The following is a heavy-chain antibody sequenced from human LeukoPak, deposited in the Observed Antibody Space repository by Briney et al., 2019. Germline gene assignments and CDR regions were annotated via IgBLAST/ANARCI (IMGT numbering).Heavy chain of an antibody. CDR3: ARDNPGSGWTQCFDY. V-gene: IGHV3-21*01. Sequence: GGSLRLSCAASGXTFSSYNMNWVRQAPGKGLEWVSSISRSNNYIYYADSVRGRFTISRDNAKNSLYLQMNSLRAEDTAVYYCARDNPGSGWTQCFDYWGQGTLVTVSS. J-gene: IGHJ4*02. D-gene: IGHD6-19*01. CDR2: ISRSNNYI. CDR1: GXTFSSYN.